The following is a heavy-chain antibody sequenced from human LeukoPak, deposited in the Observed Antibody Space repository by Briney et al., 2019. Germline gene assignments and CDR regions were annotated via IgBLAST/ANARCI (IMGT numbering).Heavy chain of an antibody. CDR3: ARDGDWRWVFDY. J-gene: IGHJ4*02. V-gene: IGHV4-59*12. D-gene: IGHD2-8*02. CDR2: IYYSGST. Sequence: SETLSLTCTASGVSISSYYWSWIRQPPGKGLEWVGYIYYSGSTNYNPSPKNRVTISSDTSNNKFPLKLISVTAADTATYYYARDGDWRWVFDYWGQGTLVTVSS. CDR1: GVSISSYY.